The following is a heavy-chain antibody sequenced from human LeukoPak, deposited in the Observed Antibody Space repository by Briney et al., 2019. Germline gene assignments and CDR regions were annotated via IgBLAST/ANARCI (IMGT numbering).Heavy chain of an antibody. Sequence: ASVKVSCKASGGTFSSYAISWVRQAPGQGLEWMGWINPNSGGTNYAQKFQGRVTMTRDTSISTAYMELSRLRSDVTAVYYCARVLVVVPAAMFRLGYWGQGTLVTVSS. V-gene: IGHV1-2*02. CDR2: INPNSGGT. CDR3: ARVLVVVPAAMFRLGY. CDR1: GGTFSSYA. D-gene: IGHD2-2*01. J-gene: IGHJ4*02.